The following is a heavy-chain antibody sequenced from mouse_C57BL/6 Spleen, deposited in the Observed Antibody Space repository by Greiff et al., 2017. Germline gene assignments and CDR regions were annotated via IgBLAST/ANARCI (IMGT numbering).Heavy chain of an antibody. CDR3: ARSDDYAYLAY. CDR2: IYPGDGDT. V-gene: IGHV1-80*01. Sequence: QVQLQQSGAELVKPGASVKISCKASGYAFSSYWMNWVKQRPEKGLEWIGQIYPGDGDTNYNGKFKGKATLTADKSSSPAYMQLSSLTSEDSAVYFWARSDDYAYLAYGGQGTTLTVSS. CDR1: GYAFSSYW. D-gene: IGHD2-4*01. J-gene: IGHJ2*01.